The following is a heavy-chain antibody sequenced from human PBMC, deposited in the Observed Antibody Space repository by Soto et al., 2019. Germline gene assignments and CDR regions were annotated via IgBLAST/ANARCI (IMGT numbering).Heavy chain of an antibody. D-gene: IGHD2-8*01. CDR3: AADATAWQQMVPSDY. CDR2: VFYTGST. J-gene: IGHJ4*02. CDR1: GGSISSYH. Sequence: SETLSLTCTVSGGSISSYHWSWIRQSPGKGLEWIGYVFYTGSTKYNPALKRRVTISVDTSKNQFSLKLSSVSAADTAIYYCAADATAWQQMVPSDYWGQGTLVTVSS. V-gene: IGHV4-59*01.